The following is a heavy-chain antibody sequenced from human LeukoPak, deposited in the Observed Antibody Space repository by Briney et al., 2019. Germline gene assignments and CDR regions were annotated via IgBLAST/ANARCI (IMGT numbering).Heavy chain of an antibody. CDR3: TTGPFDY. CDR1: GFTFNNAW. J-gene: IGHJ4*02. V-gene: IGHV3-15*07. CDR2: IKSKNDGGTT. Sequence: GGPLRLSCAASGFTFNNAWMNWVRQAPGKGLEWVGHIKSKNDGGTTAHAAPVRGRFTISRDDSKNTLYLQMNSLNTEDTAMYHCTTGPFDYWGQGALVTVSS.